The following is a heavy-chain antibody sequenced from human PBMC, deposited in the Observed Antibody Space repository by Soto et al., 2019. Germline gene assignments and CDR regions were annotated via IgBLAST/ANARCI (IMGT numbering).Heavy chain of an antibody. D-gene: IGHD5-12*01. CDR3: VRMGFSGGGYLSYYYYGMDI. J-gene: IGHJ6*02. Sequence: GASLKISCKVSGYTFISYWIGWVRQMPGKGLEGMGIIYPGDSDTRYSPSFQGQVTISADKSISTAYLQWSSLKASDTAMYYCVRMGFSGGGYLSYYYYGMDIWGQGTTVTVSS. CDR2: IYPGDSDT. CDR1: GYTFISYW. V-gene: IGHV5-51*01.